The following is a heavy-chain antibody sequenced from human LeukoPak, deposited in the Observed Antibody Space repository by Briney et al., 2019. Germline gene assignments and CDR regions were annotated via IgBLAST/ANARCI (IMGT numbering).Heavy chain of an antibody. CDR1: GFTFSSYG. D-gene: IGHD3-3*01. CDR3: AKDSTLEWYNWFDP. Sequence: GGSLRLSCAASGFTFSSYGMHWVRQAPGKGLEWVAIIRYDGSNKYYADSVKGRFTISRDNSKNTLYPQMNSLRAEDTAVYYCAKDSTLEWYNWFDPWGQGTLVTVSS. J-gene: IGHJ5*02. CDR2: IRYDGSNK. V-gene: IGHV3-30*02.